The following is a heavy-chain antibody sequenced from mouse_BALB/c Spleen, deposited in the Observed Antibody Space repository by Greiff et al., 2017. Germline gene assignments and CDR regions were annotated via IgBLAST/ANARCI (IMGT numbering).Heavy chain of an antibody. J-gene: IGHJ3*01. D-gene: IGHD1-2*01. CDR2: IWAGGST. Sequence: VKLMESGPGLVAPSQSLSITCTVSGFSLTSYGVHWVRQPPGKGLEWLGVIWAGGSTNYNSALMSRLSISKDNSKSQVFLKMNSLQTDDTAMYYCASTTATGFAYWGQGTLVTVSA. V-gene: IGHV2-9*02. CDR3: ASTTATGFAY. CDR1: GFSLTSYG.